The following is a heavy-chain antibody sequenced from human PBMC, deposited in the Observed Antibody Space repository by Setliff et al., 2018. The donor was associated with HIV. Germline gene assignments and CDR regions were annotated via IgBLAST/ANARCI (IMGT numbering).Heavy chain of an antibody. V-gene: IGHV4-39*07. Sequence: PSETLSLTCTVTGGSISTNNFCWGWIRQPPGKGLQWIGSIYYSGSTNYNPSLKSRVTISVDTSKNQFSLKLSSVTAADTAVYYCARLHYYDRSGLTVGAFDIWGQGTMVTVSS. J-gene: IGHJ3*02. CDR2: IYYSGST. CDR3: ARLHYYDRSGLTVGAFDI. CDR1: GGSISTNNFC. D-gene: IGHD3-22*01.